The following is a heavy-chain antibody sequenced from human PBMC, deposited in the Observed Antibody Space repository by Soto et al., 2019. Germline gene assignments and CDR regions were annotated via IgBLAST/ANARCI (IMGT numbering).Heavy chain of an antibody. Sequence: AGLSLACTVCGGSISSYYWSWIRQPPGKGLEWIGYIYYSGSTNYNPSLKSRVTISVDTSKNQFSLKLSSVTAADTAVYYCARDSLAAAGDYGMDLCGQGTTVTVSS. J-gene: IGHJ6*02. D-gene: IGHD6-13*01. CDR1: GGSISSYY. CDR2: IYYSGST. V-gene: IGHV4-59*01. CDR3: ARDSLAAAGDYGMDL.